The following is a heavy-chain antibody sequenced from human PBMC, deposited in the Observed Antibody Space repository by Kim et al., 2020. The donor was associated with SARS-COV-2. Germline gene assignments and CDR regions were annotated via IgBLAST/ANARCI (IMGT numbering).Heavy chain of an antibody. D-gene: IGHD2-21*02. CDR3: AIRVTQDGYCGADCYHP. CDR1: GYTFTGYY. V-gene: IGHV1-2*02. Sequence: ASVKVSCTAPGYTFTGYYMHWVRQVPGQGLEWMGWINPKSGDTKYAQQFQGRVTMTTYTSSSTVYMDLSRLTSDDAGTYYCAIRVTQDGYCGADCYHPWGQGTLVTVSS. CDR2: INPKSGDT. J-gene: IGHJ5*02.